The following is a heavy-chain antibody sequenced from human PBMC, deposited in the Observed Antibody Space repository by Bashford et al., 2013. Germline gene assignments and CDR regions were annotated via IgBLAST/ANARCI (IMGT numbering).Heavy chain of an antibody. CDR1: GFSLTTPGLG. D-gene: IGHD6-6*01. Sequence: SGPTLVKPTQTLTLTCTFSGFSLTTPGLGVGWVRQPPGKALEWLALIYRGDDKRYSPSLKSRLTITEDTSENQVVLTMTNMDPVDTATYYCAKVVAARPVLGAFDIWGQGTMVTVSS. V-gene: IGHV2-5*02. CDR3: AKVVAARPVLGAFDI. CDR2: IYRGDDK. J-gene: IGHJ3*02.